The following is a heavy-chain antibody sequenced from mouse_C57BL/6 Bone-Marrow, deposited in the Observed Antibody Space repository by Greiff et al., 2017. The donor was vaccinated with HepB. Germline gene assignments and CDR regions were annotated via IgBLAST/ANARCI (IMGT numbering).Heavy chain of an antibody. J-gene: IGHJ2*01. D-gene: IGHD1-1*01. V-gene: IGHV14-1*01. CDR1: GFNIKDYY. Sequence: EVQLQQSGAELVRPGASVKLSCTASGFNIKDYYMHWVKQRPEQGLEWIGRIDPEDGDTEYAQKFQGKATMTADTSSNTAYLQLSSLTSEDTAVYYCTRGTVVATDYWGQGTTLTVSS. CDR2: IDPEDGDT. CDR3: TRGTVVATDY.